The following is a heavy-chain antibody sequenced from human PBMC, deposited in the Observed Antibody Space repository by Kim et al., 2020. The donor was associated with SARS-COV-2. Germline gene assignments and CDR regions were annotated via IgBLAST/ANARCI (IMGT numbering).Heavy chain of an antibody. CDR2: ISSSSSTI. V-gene: IGHV3-48*02. D-gene: IGHD5-18*01. CDR3: ARGARYSYGRMAGSYYYYGMDV. J-gene: IGHJ6*02. CDR1: GFTFSSYS. Sequence: GGSLRLSCAASGFTFSSYSMNWVRQAPGKGLEWVSYISSSSSTIYYADSVKGRFIISRDNAKKSLYLQMNSLRDEDSAVYYCARGARYSYGRMAGSYYYYGMDVWGQGTTVTVSS.